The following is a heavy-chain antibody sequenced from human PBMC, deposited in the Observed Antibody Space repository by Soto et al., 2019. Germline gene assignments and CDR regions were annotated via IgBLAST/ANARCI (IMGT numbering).Heavy chain of an antibody. D-gene: IGHD3-9*01. J-gene: IGHJ4*02. Sequence: EVQLVESGGGLAQPGRSLRLSCVASGFTFDDYAMHWVRQAPGKGLEWVSGISWNSGSIGYADSVKGRFTISRDNXKXSXXLQMNSLRAEDTALYYCASGRGYDILTGYYPYFDYWGQGTLVTVSS. V-gene: IGHV3-9*01. CDR1: GFTFDDYA. CDR2: ISWNSGSI. CDR3: ASGRGYDILTGYYPYFDY.